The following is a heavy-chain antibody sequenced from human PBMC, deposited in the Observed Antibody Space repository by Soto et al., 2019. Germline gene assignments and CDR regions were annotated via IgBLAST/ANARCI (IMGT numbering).Heavy chain of an antibody. V-gene: IGHV4-39*01. D-gene: IGHD3-3*01. J-gene: IGHJ6*02. CDR3: ARHYWSGFFPYYYYGMDV. CDR1: GGSISSSGYY. CDR2: IYYSGST. Sequence: SETLSLTCTVSGGSISSSGYYWGWIRQPPGKGLEWIGNIYYSGSTYYNPSLKSRVTISVDTSKNQFSLKLSSVTAADTAVYYCARHYWSGFFPYYYYGMDVWGQGTTVTVSS.